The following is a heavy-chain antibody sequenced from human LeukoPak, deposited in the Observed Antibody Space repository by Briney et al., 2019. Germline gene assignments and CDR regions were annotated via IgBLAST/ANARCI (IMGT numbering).Heavy chain of an antibody. J-gene: IGHJ4*02. CDR2: INPYNGNT. Sequence: GASVNVSCKPSGYTFTSYDFSWVRQAPGQGREWMGWINPYNGNTNHAQSLQGRVTMTTDTSTSTAYMELRSLRSDATAVYYCARGGNGWYEDYWGQGTLVTVSS. V-gene: IGHV1-18*01. CDR3: ARGGNGWYEDY. CDR1: GYTFTSYD. D-gene: IGHD6-19*01.